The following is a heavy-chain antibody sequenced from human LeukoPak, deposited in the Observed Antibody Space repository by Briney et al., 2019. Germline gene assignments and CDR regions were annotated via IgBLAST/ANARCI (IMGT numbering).Heavy chain of an antibody. CDR2: VSHGGNT. CDR3: ASRIAAAPIDY. V-gene: IGHV4-4*02. CDR1: SDSFSSNYL. J-gene: IGHJ4*02. D-gene: IGHD6-13*01. Sequence: SETRSLTCAVSSDSFSSNYLWTWVRQPPGEGLEWIGEVSHGGNTFYMPSLKSRATISVAKSKNQFSLKLSSVTAADTAIYYCASRIAAAPIDYWGEGTLVTVSS.